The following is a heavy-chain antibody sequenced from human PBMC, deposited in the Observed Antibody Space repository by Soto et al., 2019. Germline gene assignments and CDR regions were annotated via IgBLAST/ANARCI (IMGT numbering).Heavy chain of an antibody. CDR2: IYYSGST. J-gene: IGHJ5*02. CDR3: ARDPQYSSGWSRFDP. CDR1: GGSISSDYY. Sequence: QLQESGPGRVKPSQTLSLTCTVSGGSISSDYYWSWIRQQPGKGLEWNGYIYYSGSTYYNPSLKSRLIMSVDTSKNQCSLKLSSVTAGDSAVYYCARDPQYSSGWSRFDPWGQGTLVTVSS. V-gene: IGHV4-31*03. D-gene: IGHD6-19*01.